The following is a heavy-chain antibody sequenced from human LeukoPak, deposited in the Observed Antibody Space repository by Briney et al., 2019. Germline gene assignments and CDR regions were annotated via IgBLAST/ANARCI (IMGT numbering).Heavy chain of an antibody. Sequence: SVKVSCKASGGTSNSYAISWVRQAPGQGLEWMGRIIPIFGTTKYTQKFQGRVTITTDESTSTAYMELSSLRSEDTAVYYCARSMVPERANEGFYFDYWGQGTLVTVSS. D-gene: IGHD1-14*01. V-gene: IGHV1-69*05. J-gene: IGHJ4*02. CDR3: ARSMVPERANEGFYFDY. CDR2: IIPIFGTT. CDR1: GGTSNSYA.